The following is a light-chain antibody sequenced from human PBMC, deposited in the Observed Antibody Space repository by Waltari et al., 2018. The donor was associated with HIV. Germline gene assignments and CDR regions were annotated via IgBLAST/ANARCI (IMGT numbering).Light chain of an antibody. Sequence: QSVLTQPPSVSAAAGQKVTISCSGSNSNIGNNFVSWYQQLPGTAPKLLIYAINQQPEGSPDRFSGSKSDTSAALDITGLQTGDEADYYCGTWDSSLSAVLFGGGTKLTVL. CDR1: NSNIGNNF. CDR2: AIN. V-gene: IGLV1-51*01. CDR3: GTWDSSLSAVL. J-gene: IGLJ2*01.